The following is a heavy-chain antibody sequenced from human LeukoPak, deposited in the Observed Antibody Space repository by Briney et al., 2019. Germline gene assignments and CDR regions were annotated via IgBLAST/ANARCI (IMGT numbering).Heavy chain of an antibody. CDR2: IYYSGST. CDR3: ARLASTIHLDY. D-gene: IGHD2-21*01. Sequence: KPSETLSLTCTVSGGSISSSSYYWGWIRQPPGKGLEWIGNIYYSGSTYYNPSLKSRVTISVDTSKNQFSLKLSFVTAADTAVYYCARLASTIHLDYWGQGTLVTVSS. CDR1: GGSISSSSYY. J-gene: IGHJ4*02. V-gene: IGHV4-39*01.